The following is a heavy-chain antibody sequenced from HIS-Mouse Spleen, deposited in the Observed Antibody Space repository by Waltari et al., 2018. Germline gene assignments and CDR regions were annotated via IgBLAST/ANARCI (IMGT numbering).Heavy chain of an antibody. D-gene: IGHD6-13*01. CDR2: IYYSGST. J-gene: IGHJ2*01. CDR1: GGPIVSSSHY. Sequence: QLQLQESGPGLVKPSEHLSLPCTVSGGPIVSSSHYWGWIGQPPGKGLEGIGSIYYSGSTYYNPSRKSRVTISVDTSKNQFSLKLSSVTAADTAVYYCAREIPYSSSWYDWYFDLWGRGTLVTVSS. CDR3: AREIPYSSSWYDWYFDL. V-gene: IGHV4-39*07.